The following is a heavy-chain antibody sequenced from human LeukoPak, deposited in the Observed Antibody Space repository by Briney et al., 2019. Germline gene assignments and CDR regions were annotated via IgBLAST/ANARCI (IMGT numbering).Heavy chain of an antibody. D-gene: IGHD1-20*01. CDR3: AREGITGRQYYFDY. CDR1: GFTFSSYW. J-gene: IGHJ4*02. Sequence: EGSLRLSCAASGFTFSSYWMNWARQGPGKGLEWVASINHNGNVDYYVDSVKGRFTIPRDNAKNSLYLQMNTLRAEDTAVYYCAREGITGRQYYFDYWGQGTLVTVSS. CDR2: INHNGNVD. V-gene: IGHV3-7*01.